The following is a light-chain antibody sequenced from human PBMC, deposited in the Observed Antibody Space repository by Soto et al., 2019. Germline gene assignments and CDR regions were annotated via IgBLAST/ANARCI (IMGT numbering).Light chain of an antibody. Sequence: DIQMTQSPSSLSASVGDRVTITCRASPSISGYLNGYQQKPGKAPKLLISATSTLESGVQSRFSGSGAGTEFTLTISSLQPEDFATYYCQQCHTISCTFGQGTRLEIK. CDR2: ATS. CDR1: PSISGY. CDR3: QQCHTISCT. V-gene: IGKV1-39*01. J-gene: IGKJ2*02.